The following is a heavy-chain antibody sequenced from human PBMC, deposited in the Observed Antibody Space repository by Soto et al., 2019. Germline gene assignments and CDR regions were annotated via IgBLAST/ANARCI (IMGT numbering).Heavy chain of an antibody. D-gene: IGHD2-21*02. CDR2: ISSRSDKT. CDR3: ARLPKGSLVTA. V-gene: IGHV3-48*02. CDR1: GFSFSDHS. Sequence: LVESGGDLIYPGGSLRLSCVASGFSFSDHSMNWVRQAPGKGLQWVSYISSRSDKTYYADSVKGRFTVSRDNAKHALFLQMDSLRDDDTATYYCARLPKGSLVTAWGQGTRVTVSS. J-gene: IGHJ4*02.